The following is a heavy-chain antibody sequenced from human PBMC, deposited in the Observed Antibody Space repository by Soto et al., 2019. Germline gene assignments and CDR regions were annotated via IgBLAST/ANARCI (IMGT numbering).Heavy chain of an antibody. J-gene: IGHJ4*02. CDR1: GGTFSSYA. CDR3: AKEPGSIVGAEYYFDY. Sequence: QVQLVQSGAEVKKPGSSVEVSCKASGGTFSSYAISWVRQAPGQGLEWMGGIIPIFGTANYAQKFQGRVTITADESTSTAYMELSSLRSEDTAVYYCAKEPGSIVGAEYYFDYWGQGTLVTVSS. V-gene: IGHV1-69*01. CDR2: IIPIFGTA. D-gene: IGHD1-26*01.